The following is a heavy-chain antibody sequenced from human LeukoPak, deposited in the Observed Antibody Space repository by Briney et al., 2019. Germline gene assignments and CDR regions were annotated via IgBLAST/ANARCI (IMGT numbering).Heavy chain of an antibody. V-gene: IGHV1-8*01. CDR1: GYTFTSYD. J-gene: IGHJ3*02. CDR2: MNPNSGNT. Sequence: ASVKVSCKASGYTFTSYDINWVRQATGQGLEWMGWMNPNSGNTGYAQKFQGRVTMTRNTSISTAYMELSSLRSEDTAVYYCAGVWTPRSHCSSTSCYVDAFDIWGQGTMVTVSS. CDR3: AGVWTPRSHCSSTSCYVDAFDI. D-gene: IGHD2-2*01.